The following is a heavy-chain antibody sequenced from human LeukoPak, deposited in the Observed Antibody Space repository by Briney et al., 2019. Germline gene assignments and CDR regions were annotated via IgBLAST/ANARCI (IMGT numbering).Heavy chain of an antibody. D-gene: IGHD3-22*01. CDR3: ARVVVINQRKFFDY. Sequence: SETLSLTCTVSGGSISSYYWSWIRQPPGKGLEWIGYIYYSGSTNYNPSLKSRVTISVDTSKNQFSLKLSSVTAADTAVYYCARVVVINQRKFFDYWGQGTLVTVSS. J-gene: IGHJ4*02. V-gene: IGHV4-59*01. CDR2: IYYSGST. CDR1: GGSISSYY.